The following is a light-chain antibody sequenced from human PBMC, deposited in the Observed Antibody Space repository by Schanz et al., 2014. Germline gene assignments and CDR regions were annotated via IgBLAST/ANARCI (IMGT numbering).Light chain of an antibody. CDR2: DNS. CDR1: SSNIGAGYG. CDR3: CLYAGNSLV. J-gene: IGLJ2*01. V-gene: IGLV1-40*01. Sequence: QSVLTQPPSVSGAPGQRVTISCTGSSSNIGAGYGVHWYQQLPGTAPKLLIYDNSRRPSGVPDRFSGSKSGTSASLAITGLQAEDEADYYCCLYAGNSLVFGRGTKLTVL.